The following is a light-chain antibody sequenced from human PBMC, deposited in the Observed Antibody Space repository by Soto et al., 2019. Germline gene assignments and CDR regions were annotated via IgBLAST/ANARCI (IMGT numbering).Light chain of an antibody. CDR1: QSIRSSS. Sequence: EIVLTQSPGTLSLSPGERATLSCRASQSIRSSSLAWYQQKPGQAPRLLIHGGSSRATGIPDRISGGGSGTDISLTISRLVTEDFSVYYCHQYGSSPLTVGGGPKVEIK. CDR3: HQYGSSPLT. CDR2: GGS. V-gene: IGKV3-20*01. J-gene: IGKJ4*01.